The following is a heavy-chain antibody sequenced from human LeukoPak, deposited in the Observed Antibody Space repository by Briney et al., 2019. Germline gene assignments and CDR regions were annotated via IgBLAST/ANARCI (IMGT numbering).Heavy chain of an antibody. CDR3: ARDLGYRYFDY. Sequence: PSETLSLTCTVSGGSVSSGSYYWSWIRQPPGKGLEWIVYIYYSGSTNYNPSLKSRVTISVDTSKNQFSLKLTSVTAADTAVYYCARDLGYRYFDYWGQGTLVTVSS. J-gene: IGHJ4*02. V-gene: IGHV4-61*01. CDR2: IYYSGST. D-gene: IGHD3-16*02. CDR1: GGSVSSGSYY.